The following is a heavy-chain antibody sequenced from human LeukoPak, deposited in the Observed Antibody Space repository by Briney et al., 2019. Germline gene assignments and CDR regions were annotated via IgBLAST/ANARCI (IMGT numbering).Heavy chain of an antibody. CDR3: ASLWLGEFGNWFDP. J-gene: IGHJ5*02. V-gene: IGHV1-8*01. Sequence: ASVKVSCNASGYTFTSYDINWVRQATGQGLEWMGWMNPNSGNTGYAQKFQGRVTMTRNTSISTAYMELSSLRSEGTAVYYCASLWLGEFGNWFDPWGQGTLVTVSS. D-gene: IGHD3-10*01. CDR1: GYTFTSYD. CDR2: MNPNSGNT.